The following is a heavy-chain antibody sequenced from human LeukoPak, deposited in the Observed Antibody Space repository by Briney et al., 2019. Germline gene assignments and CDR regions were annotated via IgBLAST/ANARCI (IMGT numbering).Heavy chain of an antibody. CDR2: ISGSGGST. J-gene: IGHJ6*03. D-gene: IGHD1-1*01. V-gene: IGHV3-23*01. CDR3: AKGGTHWPTGYYYMDV. Sequence: LPGGSLRLSCAASGFTFNSYAMSWVRQAPGKGLEWVSPISGSGGSTYYADSVKGRFTISRDNSKNTLYLQMNSLRAEDTAVYYCAKGGTHWPTGYYYMDVWGKGTRVTVSS. CDR1: GFTFNSYA.